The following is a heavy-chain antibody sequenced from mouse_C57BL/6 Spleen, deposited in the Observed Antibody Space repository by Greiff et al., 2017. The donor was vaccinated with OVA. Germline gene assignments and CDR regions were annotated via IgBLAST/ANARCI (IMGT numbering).Heavy chain of an antibody. D-gene: IGHD2-12*01. CDR1: GYTFTSYW. J-gene: IGHJ2*01. CDR2: IDPSDSYT. Sequence: QVQLQQPGAELVKPGASVKLSCKASGYTFTSYWMQWVKQRPGQGLAWIGEIDPSDSYTNYNQKFKGKATLTVDTSSSTAYMQLSSLTSEDSAVYYCATKLYPFDYWGQGTTLTVSS. CDR3: ATKLYPFDY. V-gene: IGHV1-50*01.